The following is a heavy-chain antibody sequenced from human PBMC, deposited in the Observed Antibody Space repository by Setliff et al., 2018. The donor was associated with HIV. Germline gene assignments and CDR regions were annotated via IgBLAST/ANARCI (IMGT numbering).Heavy chain of an antibody. V-gene: IGHV4-59*06. D-gene: IGHD2-15*01. CDR3: ASEKGYCSGGSCSRDFQH. CDR2: IYYSGST. J-gene: IGHJ1*01. CDR1: GDSISGYY. Sequence: SETLSLTCTVSGDSISGYYWSWIRQSPGKGLEWIGYIYYSGSTYYNPSLKSRVTISVDTSKNQFSPKLSSVTAADTAVYYCASEKGYCSGGSCSRDFQHWGQGTLVTVSS.